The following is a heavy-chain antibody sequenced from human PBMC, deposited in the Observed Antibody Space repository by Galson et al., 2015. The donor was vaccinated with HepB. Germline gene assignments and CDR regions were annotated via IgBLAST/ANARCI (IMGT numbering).Heavy chain of an antibody. CDR3: ARDLSVYDFWSGYYFDY. Sequence: SVKVSCKASGYTFTGYYMHWVRQAPGQGLEWMGRINPNSGGTNYAQKFQGRVTMTRDTSISTPYMELSRLRSDDTAVYYCARDLSVYDFWSGYYFDYWGQGTLVTVSS. CDR1: GYTFTGYY. V-gene: IGHV1-2*06. CDR2: INPNSGGT. D-gene: IGHD3-3*01. J-gene: IGHJ4*02.